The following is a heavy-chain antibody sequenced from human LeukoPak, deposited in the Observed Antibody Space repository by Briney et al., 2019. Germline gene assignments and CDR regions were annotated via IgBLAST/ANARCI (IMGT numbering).Heavy chain of an antibody. D-gene: IGHD6-19*01. Sequence: ASVKDSCKGSGYTFTHYYMHGVRQAPGQGGEGMGRINPKSGDTNYAQKFQGRVAMTMDTSINTAYMELSRLRSDDTAVYYCARDPSYTSGCHGDWFDPWGQGTLVTVSS. CDR2: INPKSGDT. V-gene: IGHV1-2*06. CDR3: ARDPSYTSGCHGDWFDP. J-gene: IGHJ5*02. CDR1: GYTFTHYY.